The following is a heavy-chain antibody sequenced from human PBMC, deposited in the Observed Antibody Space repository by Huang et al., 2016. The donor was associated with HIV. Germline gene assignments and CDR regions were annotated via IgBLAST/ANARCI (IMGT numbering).Heavy chain of an antibody. V-gene: IGHV4-34*01. CDR1: GGSFRGYY. CDR3: ARGQGGYYYYMDV. J-gene: IGHJ6*03. CDR2: INHSEST. Sequence: VQLQQGGAGLLRPSETLSLTCAVYGGSFRGYYGTGIRQPPGKGLEWIGEINHSESTNYNPSLKSRVTISVDTSRNQFSLTLTSVTAADTAVYYCARGQGGYYYYMDVWGKGTTVTVSS.